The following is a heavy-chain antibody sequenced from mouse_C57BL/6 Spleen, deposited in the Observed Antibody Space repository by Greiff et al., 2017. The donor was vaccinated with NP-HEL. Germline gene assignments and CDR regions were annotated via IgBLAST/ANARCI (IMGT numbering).Heavy chain of an antibody. CDR2: ISYDGSN. D-gene: IGHD1-3*01. CDR1: GYSITSGYY. J-gene: IGHJ1*03. Sequence: EVKLQESGPGLVKPSQSLSLTCSVTGYSITSGYYWNWIRQFPGNKLEWMGYISYDGSNNYNPSLKNRISITRDTSKNQFFLKLNSVTTEDTATYYCARVVVRRWYFDVWGTGTTVTVSS. CDR3: ARVVVRRWYFDV. V-gene: IGHV3-6*01.